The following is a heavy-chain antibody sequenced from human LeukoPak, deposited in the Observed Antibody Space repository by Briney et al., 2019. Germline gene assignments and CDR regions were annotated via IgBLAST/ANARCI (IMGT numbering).Heavy chain of an antibody. J-gene: IGHJ4*02. CDR3: ARDGCSSGCFLDQ. CDR1: GDSISSYY. V-gene: IGHV4-59*01. Sequence: SETLSLTCTVSGDSISSYYWSWIRQPPGKGLEWIGYIINSGRTNYNPSLKSRVTMSVDTSKNQFSLNLSSVTAADTAIYYCARDGCSSGCFLDQWGLGTLVTVSS. D-gene: IGHD6-19*01. CDR2: IINSGRT.